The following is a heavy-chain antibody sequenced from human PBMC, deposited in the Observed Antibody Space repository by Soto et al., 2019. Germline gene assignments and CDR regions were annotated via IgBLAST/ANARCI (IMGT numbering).Heavy chain of an antibody. J-gene: IGHJ4*02. CDR2: INPMSRTA. Sequence: VQLVQSGAEVKKPGSSVKVSCKASGDTSTTYVTSWVRQAPGQGPEWIGGINPMSRTAKYSEKYNGRVTITADEATRTAYLDLTSLRFEDTAVYFCAITLAARLHYYFFDYWGQGTLVTVSS. V-gene: IGHV1-69*01. CDR1: GDTSTTYV. D-gene: IGHD6-6*01. CDR3: AITLAARLHYYFFDY.